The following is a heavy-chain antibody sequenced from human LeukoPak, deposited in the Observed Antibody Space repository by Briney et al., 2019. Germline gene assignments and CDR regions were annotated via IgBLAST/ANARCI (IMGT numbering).Heavy chain of an antibody. V-gene: IGHV4-39*01. D-gene: IGHD1-1*01. Sequence: SETLSLTCTVSGGSISSSTYYWGWIRQPPGKGLEWIGGINYSGTTYYNPSLKSRVTISVDTSKNQFSLKLSSVTAADTAFYYCARTDWNDWQVFDYWGQGTLVTVSS. J-gene: IGHJ4*02. CDR3: ARTDWNDWQVFDY. CDR1: GGSISSSTYY. CDR2: INYSGTT.